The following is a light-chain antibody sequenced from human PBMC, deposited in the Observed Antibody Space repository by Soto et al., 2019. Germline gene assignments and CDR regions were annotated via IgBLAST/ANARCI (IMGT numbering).Light chain of an antibody. Sequence: IGLTQSPPTLSVSPGARAPLSGRARQSVSSNLAWHQQSPGQAPRLLIYGASTRATGVPARFSGGGSGTDFTLTISRLEPADFAVYYCQQYKNWPPWTFGQGTKVDIK. CDR3: QQYKNWPPWT. V-gene: IGKV3D-15*01. J-gene: IGKJ1*01. CDR2: GAS. CDR1: QSVSSN.